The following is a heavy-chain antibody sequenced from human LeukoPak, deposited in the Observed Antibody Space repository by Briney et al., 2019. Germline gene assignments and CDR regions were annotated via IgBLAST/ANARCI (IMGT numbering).Heavy chain of an antibody. CDR3: ARHATYYYGSGTPTIGDY. V-gene: IGHV3-9*01. J-gene: IGHJ4*02. D-gene: IGHD3-10*01. Sequence: GGSLRLSCAASGFTFDDYAMHWVRQAPGKGLEWVSGISWNSGSIGYADSVKGRFTISRDNAKNSLYLQMNSLRAEDTALYYCARHATYYYGSGTPTIGDYWGQGTLVTVSS. CDR1: GFTFDDYA. CDR2: ISWNSGSI.